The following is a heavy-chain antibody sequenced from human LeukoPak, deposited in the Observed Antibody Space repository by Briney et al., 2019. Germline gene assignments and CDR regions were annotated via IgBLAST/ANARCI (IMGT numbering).Heavy chain of an antibody. D-gene: IGHD2-2*01. J-gene: IGHJ4*02. CDR1: GFIFSSAC. CDR3: ARGFCSSTSCYQGPFDF. CDR2: IKNKTNGGTT. V-gene: IGHV3-15*01. Sequence: PGGSLRLSCAASGFIFSSACMTWVRRAPGKGLEWVGHIKNKTNGGTTDYAAPVKGRFIISRDDSKNTLYLQMNSLRTEDTAVYYCARGFCSSTSCYQGPFDFRGQGTLVTVSS.